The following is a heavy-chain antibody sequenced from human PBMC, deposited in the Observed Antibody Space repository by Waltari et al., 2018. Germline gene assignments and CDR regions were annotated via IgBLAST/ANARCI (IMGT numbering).Heavy chain of an antibody. CDR3: ARHWKRNGSRFDP. CDR1: GGSLSSSRSY. V-gene: IGHV4-39*01. D-gene: IGHD1-1*01. J-gene: IGHJ5*02. Sequence: QLQLQESGPGLVKPSETLSLTCSVSGGSLSSSRSYWGWIRQSPGKGLEWIGSIYYGGIFYYNPTLQRRVTISGDTSKNQFSLSLSTVTAADTAVYYCARHWKRNGSRFDPCGQGTRVNVSS. CDR2: IYYGGIF.